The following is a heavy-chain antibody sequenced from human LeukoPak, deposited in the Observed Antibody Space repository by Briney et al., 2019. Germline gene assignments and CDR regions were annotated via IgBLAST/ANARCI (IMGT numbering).Heavy chain of an antibody. CDR1: GGSISSGDYY. D-gene: IGHD5-24*01. Sequence: PSQTLSLTCTVSGGSISSGDYYWSWIRQPPGKGLEWIGYIYYSGSTYYNPSLKSRVTILVDTSKNQFSLKLSSVTAADTAVYYCARRDGYNPRVDYWGQGTLVTVSS. CDR3: ARRDGYNPRVDY. J-gene: IGHJ4*02. V-gene: IGHV4-30-4*08. CDR2: IYYSGST.